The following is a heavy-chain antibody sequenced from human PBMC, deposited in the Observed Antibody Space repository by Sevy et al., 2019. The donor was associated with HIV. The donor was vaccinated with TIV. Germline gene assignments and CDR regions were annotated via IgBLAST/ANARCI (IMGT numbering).Heavy chain of an antibody. CDR1: GFTFRNYG. Sequence: GGSLRLSCAASGFTFRNYGMNWVRQAPGKGLEWVSSISDGGGNIYYADSVKGRFSVSRDNSMKTLYLQLNRLRAEDTAVYYCAKGRVRSLGWFGPFDVWGQGTMVTVSS. J-gene: IGHJ3*01. CDR3: AKGRVRSLGWFGPFDV. D-gene: IGHD3-10*01. CDR2: ISDGGGNI. V-gene: IGHV3-23*01.